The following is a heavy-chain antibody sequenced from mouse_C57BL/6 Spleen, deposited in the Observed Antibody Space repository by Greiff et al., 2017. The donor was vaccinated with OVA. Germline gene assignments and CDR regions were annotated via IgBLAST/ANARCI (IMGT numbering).Heavy chain of an antibody. CDR2: ISGGGGNT. CDR3: ARDNYFDY. J-gene: IGHJ2*01. V-gene: IGHV5-9*01. Sequence: EVKLEESGGGLVKPGGSLKLSCAASGFTFSSYTMSWVRQTPEKRLEWVATISGGGGNTYYPDSVKGRFTISRDNAKNTLYLQMSSLRSEDTALYYCARDNYFDYWGQGTTLTVSS. CDR1: GFTFSSYT.